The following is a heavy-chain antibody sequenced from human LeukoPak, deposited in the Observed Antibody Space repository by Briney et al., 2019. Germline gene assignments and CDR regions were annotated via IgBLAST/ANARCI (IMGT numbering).Heavy chain of an antibody. Sequence: PGGSLRLSCAASGFTFSSYWMSWVRQAPGKGLEWVANIKKDGSEKYYVDSVKGRFTISRDNAKISLYLQMNSLRAEDTAVYYCARDLYRIVVVPHYFDYWGQGTLVSVSS. CDR1: GFTFSSYW. J-gene: IGHJ4*02. CDR2: IKKDGSEK. V-gene: IGHV3-7*01. D-gene: IGHD3-22*01. CDR3: ARDLYRIVVVPHYFDY.